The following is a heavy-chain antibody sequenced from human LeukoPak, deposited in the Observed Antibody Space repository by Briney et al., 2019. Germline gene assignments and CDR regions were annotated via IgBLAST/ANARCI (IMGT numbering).Heavy chain of an antibody. Sequence: KPSETLSLTCAVYGGSFSGYYWSWIRQPPGKGLEWIGEINHSGSTNYNPSLKSRVTISVDTSKNQFSLKLSSVTAADTAVYYCASDVWGSYRYTPDYWGQGTLVTISS. CDR3: ASDVWGSYRYTPDY. D-gene: IGHD3-16*02. CDR1: GGSFSGYY. CDR2: INHSGST. V-gene: IGHV4-34*01. J-gene: IGHJ4*02.